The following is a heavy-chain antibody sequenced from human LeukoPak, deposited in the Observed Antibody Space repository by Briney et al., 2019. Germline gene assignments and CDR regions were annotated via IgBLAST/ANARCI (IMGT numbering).Heavy chain of an antibody. CDR1: GFTFTSSA. CDR3: AAGGRSTTPAFDY. Sequence: SVKVSCKASGFTFTSSAMQWVRQARGQRLEWIGWIVVGSGNTNYAQKFQERVSITRDMSTSKAYMELSSMSSKDTAVSYCAAGGRSTTPAFDYWGQGTLVTVSS. V-gene: IGHV1-58*02. J-gene: IGHJ4*02. D-gene: IGHD2/OR15-2a*01. CDR2: IVVGSGNT.